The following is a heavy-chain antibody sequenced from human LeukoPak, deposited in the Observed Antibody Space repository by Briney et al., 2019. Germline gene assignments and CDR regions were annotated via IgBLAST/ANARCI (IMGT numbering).Heavy chain of an antibody. V-gene: IGHV4-59*08. Sequence: SETLSLTCTVSGGSIYTYFWSWIRQSPGKGLEWIGYIYDSGRTNYNPSLKSRVTMSVDTSKKQFSLRLSSVTAADTAVYYRARHGPYDILTGQDAFDIWGQGTKVTVSS. CDR1: GGSIYTYF. CDR3: ARHGPYDILTGQDAFDI. CDR2: IYDSGRT. J-gene: IGHJ3*02. D-gene: IGHD3-9*01.